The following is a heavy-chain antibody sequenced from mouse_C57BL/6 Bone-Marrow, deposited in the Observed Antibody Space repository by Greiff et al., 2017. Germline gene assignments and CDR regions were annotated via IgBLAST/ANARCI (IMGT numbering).Heavy chain of an antibody. V-gene: IGHV5-15*01. CDR2: ISNLAYSI. D-gene: IGHD1-1*01. CDR1: GFTFSDYG. CDR3: ARAGSRAAMDY. Sequence: EVQGVESGGGLVQPGGSLKLSCAASGFTFSDYGMAWVRQAPRTGPEWVAFISNLAYSIYYADTVTGRFTISRENAKNTLYLEMSSLRSEDTAMYYCARAGSRAAMDYWGQGTSVTVSS. J-gene: IGHJ4*01.